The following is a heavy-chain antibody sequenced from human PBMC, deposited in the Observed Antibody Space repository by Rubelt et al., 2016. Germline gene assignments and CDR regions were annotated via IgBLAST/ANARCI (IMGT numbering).Heavy chain of an antibody. J-gene: IGHJ4*02. CDR1: GFPFRSYG. D-gene: IGHD6-19*01. Sequence: QVQLVESGGGVVQPGRSLRLSCAASGFPFRSYGMHWVRQAPGKGLEWVAVISSDGSNKYYADSVKGRFTISSNNSKNTLYLQRKSLRADDTAVYYCAKGRSVAGRGGLDYWGQGTLVTVSS. CDR2: ISSDGSNK. CDR3: AKGRSVAGRGGLDY. V-gene: IGHV3-30*18.